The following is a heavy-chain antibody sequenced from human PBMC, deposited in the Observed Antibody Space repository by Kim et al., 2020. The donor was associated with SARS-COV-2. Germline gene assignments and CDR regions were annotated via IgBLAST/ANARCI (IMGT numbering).Heavy chain of an antibody. CDR2: VYYTGST. CDR3: ARLSRRSNDFDY. Sequence: SETLSLTCTVSGDSVRSDSYCWSWIRQPPGKGLQWFGHVYYTGSTSYNPSFKSRITISVETSKNQFSLKLSSVTAADTAVYYCARLSRRSNDFDYWGQGTLVTVSS. J-gene: IGHJ4*02. V-gene: IGHV4-61*01. CDR1: GDSVRSDSYC. D-gene: IGHD2-8*01.